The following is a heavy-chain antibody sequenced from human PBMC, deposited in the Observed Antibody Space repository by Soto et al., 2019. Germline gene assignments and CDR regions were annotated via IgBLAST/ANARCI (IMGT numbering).Heavy chain of an antibody. D-gene: IGHD2-8*02. CDR1: GGPFSSYA. V-gene: IGHV1-69*06. CDR2: ITPMFGTP. Sequence: QVQLVQSGAEVKKPGSSVKVSCTASGGPFSSYAINWVRQAPGQGLEWMGVITPMFGTPHYAQNFKSRITITADKTTNAAYIELSSLTSGATAVYVCASVSTGGWFDPWGQGTLVTASS. J-gene: IGHJ5*02. CDR3: ASVSTGGWFDP.